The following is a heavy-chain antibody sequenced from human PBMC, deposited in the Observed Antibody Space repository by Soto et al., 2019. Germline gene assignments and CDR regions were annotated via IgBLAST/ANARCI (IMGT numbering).Heavy chain of an antibody. CDR3: ARGIIEDDFWSGYYKNYMDV. V-gene: IGHV4-31*03. CDR2: IYYSGST. D-gene: IGHD3-3*01. CDR1: GGSISSGGYY. Sequence: SETLSLTCTVSGGSISSGGYYWSWIRQHPGKGLEWIGYIYYSGSTYYNPSLKSRVTISVDTSKNQFSLKLSSVTAADTAVYYCARGIIEDDFWSGYYKNYMDVWGKGTTVTV. J-gene: IGHJ6*03.